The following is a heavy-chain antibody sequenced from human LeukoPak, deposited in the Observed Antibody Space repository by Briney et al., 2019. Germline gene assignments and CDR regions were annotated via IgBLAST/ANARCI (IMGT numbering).Heavy chain of an antibody. CDR3: ARNIVVVVAAKAEPNWFDP. CDR2: ISAYNGNT. D-gene: IGHD2-15*01. J-gene: IGHJ5*02. V-gene: IGHV1-18*01. CDR1: GYTFTSYG. Sequence: ASVKVSCKASGYTFTSYGISWVRQAPGQGGEWMGWISAYNGNTNYAQKLQGRVNMTTDTSTSTAYVELRSLRSDDTAVYYCARNIVVVVAAKAEPNWFDPWGQGTLVTVSS.